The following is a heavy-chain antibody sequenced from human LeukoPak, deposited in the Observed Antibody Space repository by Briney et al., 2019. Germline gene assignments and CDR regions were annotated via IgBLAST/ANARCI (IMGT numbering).Heavy chain of an antibody. Sequence: SETLSLTCAVSGYSISSGYYWGWIRQPPGKGLEWIGSIYHSGSTYYNPSLKSRVTISVDTSKNQFSLKLSSVAAADTAVYYCARGGSGRYYDYYFDYWGQGTLVTVSS. J-gene: IGHJ4*02. V-gene: IGHV4-38-2*01. CDR1: GYSISSGYY. CDR3: ARGGSGRYYDYYFDY. CDR2: IYHSGST. D-gene: IGHD3-10*01.